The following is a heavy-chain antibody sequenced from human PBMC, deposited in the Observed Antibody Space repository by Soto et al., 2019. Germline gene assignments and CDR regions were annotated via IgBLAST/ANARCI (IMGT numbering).Heavy chain of an antibody. V-gene: IGHV1-69*13. J-gene: IGHJ6*02. CDR2: IIPIFGTA. Sequence: SVKVSCKASGGTFSSYAISWVRQAPAQGLEWMGGIIPIFGTANYAQKFQGRVTITADESTSTAYMELSSLRSEDTAVYYCASAGGVVVVAAQSEHYYYGMDVWGQGTTVTVSS. CDR3: ASAGGVVVVAAQSEHYYYGMDV. D-gene: IGHD2-15*01. CDR1: GGTFSSYA.